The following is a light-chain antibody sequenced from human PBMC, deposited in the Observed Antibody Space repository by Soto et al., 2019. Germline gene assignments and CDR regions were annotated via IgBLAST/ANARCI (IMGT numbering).Light chain of an antibody. CDR3: HQFGYSPRT. J-gene: IGKJ1*01. Sequence: TQSPSSVSASVGDRVTLSCRASQTVNSDYLAWFQQRPGQAPRLLIFATSRRATDIPDRFSGSGSGTDFTLAIRRLEPEDFAVYYCHQFGYSPRTFGQGTKVDIK. CDR1: QTVNSDY. V-gene: IGKV3-20*01. CDR2: ATS.